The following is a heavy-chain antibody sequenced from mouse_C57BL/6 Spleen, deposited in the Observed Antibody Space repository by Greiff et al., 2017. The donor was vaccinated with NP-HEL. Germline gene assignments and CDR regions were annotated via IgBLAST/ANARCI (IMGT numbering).Heavy chain of an antibody. V-gene: IGHV1-69*01. CDR3: ARNGYDEAMDY. CDR1: GYTFTSYW. D-gene: IGHD2-2*01. J-gene: IGHJ4*01. CDR2: IDPSDSYT. Sequence: VQLQQPGAELVMPGASVKLSCKASGYTFTSYWMHWVKQRPGQGLEWIGEIDPSDSYTNYNQKFKGKSTLTVDKSSSTAYMQLSSLTSEDSAVYYCARNGYDEAMDYWGQGTSVTVSS.